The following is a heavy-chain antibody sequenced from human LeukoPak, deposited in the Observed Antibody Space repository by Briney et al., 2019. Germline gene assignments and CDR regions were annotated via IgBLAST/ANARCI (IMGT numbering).Heavy chain of an antibody. CDR1: GFTFSSYE. CDR3: AKDSVAVTGTGNIDY. V-gene: IGHV3-43D*03. D-gene: IGHD6-19*01. J-gene: IGHJ4*02. Sequence: PGGSLRLSCAASGFTFSSYEMNWVRQAPGKGLEWVSLISWDGGSSYYADSVKGRFTISRDNSKNSLYLQMNSLRAEDTALYYCAKDSVAVTGTGNIDYWGQGTLVTVSS. CDR2: ISWDGGSS.